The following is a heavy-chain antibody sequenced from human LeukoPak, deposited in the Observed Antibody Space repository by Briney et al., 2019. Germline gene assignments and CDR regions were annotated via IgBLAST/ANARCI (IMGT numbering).Heavy chain of an antibody. CDR3: ARGVPTSRTLFDWFDP. Sequence: SETLSLTCTVSGGSISSYYWGWIRQPPGKGLEWIGYIYYSGSTNYNPSLKSRVTISVDTSKNQFSLKLSSVTAADTAVYYCARGVPTSRTLFDWFDPWGQGTLVTVSS. CDR1: GGSISSYY. V-gene: IGHV4-59*01. D-gene: IGHD2-2*01. J-gene: IGHJ5*02. CDR2: IYYSGST.